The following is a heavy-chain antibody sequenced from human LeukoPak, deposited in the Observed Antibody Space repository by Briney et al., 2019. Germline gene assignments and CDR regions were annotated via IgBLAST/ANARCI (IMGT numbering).Heavy chain of an antibody. J-gene: IGHJ4*02. CDR3: AREITRAEPYSDY. CDR1: GGSFSGYS. CDR2: IYHSGST. D-gene: IGHD1-14*01. Sequence: SETLSLTCAVYGGSFSGYSWSWIRQPPGKGLEWIGYIYHSGSTYYNPSLKSRVTISVDRSKNQFSLKLSSVTAADTAVYYCAREITRAEPYSDYWGQGTLVTVSS. V-gene: IGHV4-30-2*01.